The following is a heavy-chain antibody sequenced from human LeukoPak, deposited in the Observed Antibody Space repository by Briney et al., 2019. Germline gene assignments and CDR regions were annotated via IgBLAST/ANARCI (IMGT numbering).Heavy chain of an antibody. Sequence: GGSLRLSCAASGFTVSSNYMSWVRQAPGKGLEWVSVIYSGGSTYYADSVKGRFTISRDNSKNTLYLQMNSLTAEDTAVYCCAGGCGGSCYSGIYWGQGTLVTVSS. CDR1: GFTVSSNY. D-gene: IGHD2-15*01. CDR2: IYSGGST. J-gene: IGHJ4*02. CDR3: AGGCGGSCYSGIY. V-gene: IGHV3-66*01.